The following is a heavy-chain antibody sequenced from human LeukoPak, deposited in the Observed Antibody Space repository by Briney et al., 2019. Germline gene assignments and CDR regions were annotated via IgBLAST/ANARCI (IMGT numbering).Heavy chain of an antibody. CDR2: IYSGGST. CDR3: ASWPVGWYGEDS. J-gene: IGHJ4*02. V-gene: IGHV3-53*01. D-gene: IGHD6-19*01. CDR1: GFTVSSNY. Sequence: HSGGSLRLSCAASGFTVSSNYMSWVRQAPGKGLECVSVIYSGGSTYYANSVKGRFTISRDIPKNTLYLQMNSLRVEDTAVYYCASWPVGWYGEDSWGQGTLVTVSS.